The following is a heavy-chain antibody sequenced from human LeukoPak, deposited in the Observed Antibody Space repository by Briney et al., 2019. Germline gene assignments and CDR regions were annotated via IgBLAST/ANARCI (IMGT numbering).Heavy chain of an antibody. D-gene: IGHD6-13*01. CDR1: GGTFSSYA. Sequence: EASVKVSCMASGGTFSSYAISWVRQAPGQGLEWMGGIIPIFGTANYAQKFQGRVTITADESTSTAYMELSSLRSEDTAVYYCARDRDSSSWPDYYYYGMDVWAKGPRSPSPQ. V-gene: IGHV1-69*13. J-gene: IGHJ6*04. CDR2: IIPIFGTA. CDR3: ARDRDSSSWPDYYYYGMDV.